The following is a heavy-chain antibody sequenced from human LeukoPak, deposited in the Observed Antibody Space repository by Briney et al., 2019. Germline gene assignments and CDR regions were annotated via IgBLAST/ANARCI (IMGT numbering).Heavy chain of an antibody. CDR3: ASTPPSYSSSFIPDY. CDR1: GFTFSSYE. D-gene: IGHD6-13*01. V-gene: IGHV3-48*03. J-gene: IGHJ4*02. CDR2: ISSSGGTI. Sequence: GGSLRLSCAASGFTFSSYEMNWVRQAPGKGLEWVSYISSSGGTIYYADSVKGRFTISRDNAKNSLYLQMNSLRAEDTAVYYCASTPPSYSSSFIPDYWGQGTLVTVSS.